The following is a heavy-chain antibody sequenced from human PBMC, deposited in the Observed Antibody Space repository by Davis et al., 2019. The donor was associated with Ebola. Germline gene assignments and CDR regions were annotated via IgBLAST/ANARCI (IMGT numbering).Heavy chain of an antibody. CDR2: IWYDGSNK. J-gene: IGHJ4*01. CDR3: ATSEPSGLFPEY. D-gene: IGHD3-22*01. Sequence: GESLKISCAASGFTLSSYGMHWVRQAPGKGLEWVAVIWYDGSNKYYADSVKGRFTISRDNAKSSLSLQMSSLRAEDTAIYYCATSEPSGLFPEYWGHGTPLTVSS. CDR1: GFTLSSYG. V-gene: IGHV3-33*03.